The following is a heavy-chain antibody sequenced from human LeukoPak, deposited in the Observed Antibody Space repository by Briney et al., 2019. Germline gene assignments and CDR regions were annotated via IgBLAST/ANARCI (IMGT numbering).Heavy chain of an antibody. D-gene: IGHD3-10*01. CDR1: GVSVRSDY. CDR3: ATSSHSGNYRAH. J-gene: IGHJ4*02. Sequence: SETLSLTCCVSGVSVRSDYLSWIRQPPGKGLEWIGYISYTEDSNYNPSLRSRVTISTDTSENQFSLHLSSVTATDTAVYYSATSSHSGNYRAHWGPGTLVTVSS. CDR2: ISYTEDS. V-gene: IGHV4-59*08.